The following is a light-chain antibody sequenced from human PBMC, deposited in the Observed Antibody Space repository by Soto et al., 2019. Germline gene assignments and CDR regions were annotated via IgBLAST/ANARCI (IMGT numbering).Light chain of an antibody. CDR2: GTS. CDR1: QSVASN. V-gene: IGKV3-15*01. J-gene: IGKJ5*01. Sequence: EIVMTQSPASLSVSPGESVTLSCMASQSVASNLAWYQQKPGQAPRLLIYGTSTRATGVPARFSGSGSGTDFTLTISSLQAADFAVYHCQHYNNWPITFGQGTRLEIK. CDR3: QHYNNWPIT.